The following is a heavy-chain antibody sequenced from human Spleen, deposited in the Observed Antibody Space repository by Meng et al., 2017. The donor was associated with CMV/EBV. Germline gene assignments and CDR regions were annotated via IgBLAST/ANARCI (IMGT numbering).Heavy chain of an antibody. J-gene: IGHJ6*02. Sequence: GSLRLSCDVSGDSISSNCWWTWVRQPPGKGLEWIGEVHHSGSISYSPSLGSRVTISLDKSKNHFSLSLNSVTAADTAIYYCARHFDYWSGYFSHNGLDVWGQGTTVTVSS. CDR2: VHHSGSI. V-gene: IGHV4-4*02. D-gene: IGHD3-3*01. CDR3: ARHFDYWSGYFSHNGLDV. CDR1: GDSISSNCW.